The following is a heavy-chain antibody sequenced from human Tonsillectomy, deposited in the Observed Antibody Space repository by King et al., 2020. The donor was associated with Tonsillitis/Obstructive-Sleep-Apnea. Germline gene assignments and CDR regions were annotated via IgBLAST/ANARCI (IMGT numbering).Heavy chain of an antibody. D-gene: IGHD2-15*01. CDR2: ISSSGSYI. J-gene: IGHJ4*02. CDR3: ARDPTVVVVASTPYFDY. Sequence: VQLVESGGGLVKPGVSLRLSCAASGFTFSSYSMNWVRQAPGKGLEWVSSISSSGSYIHYADSVKGRFTISRYNAKNSLYLQMNSLRADDTALYYCARDPTVVVVASTPYFDYWGQGTLVTVSS. V-gene: IGHV3-21*01. CDR1: GFTFSSYS.